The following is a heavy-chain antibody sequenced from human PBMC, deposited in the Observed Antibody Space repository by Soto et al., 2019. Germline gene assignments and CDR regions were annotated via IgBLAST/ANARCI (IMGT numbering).Heavy chain of an antibody. D-gene: IGHD7-27*01. V-gene: IGHV3-74*01. Sequence: GGSLRLSCAASGFTFSTYWMPWVRQAPGKGLVWVSRLDNDGTNTRYADSVKGRFTVSRDNGKNTVYLQMDSLRAEDTAVYYFASDVGTYFDSWGQGTLVTVSS. CDR2: LDNDGTNT. CDR3: ASDVGTYFDS. J-gene: IGHJ4*02. CDR1: GFTFSTYW.